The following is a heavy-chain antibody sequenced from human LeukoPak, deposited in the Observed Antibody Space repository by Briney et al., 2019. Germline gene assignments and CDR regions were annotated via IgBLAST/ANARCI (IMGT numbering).Heavy chain of an antibody. J-gene: IGHJ2*01. D-gene: IGHD3-22*01. CDR1: GGSISSGSYD. CDR2: IYTSGST. Sequence: SQTLSLTCTVSGGSISSGSYDWSWIRQPAGEGLEWIGRIYTSGSTNYNPSLKSRVTISVDTSKNQFSLKLSSVTAADTAVYYCARDPPYYYDSSGFDLWGRGTLVTVSS. V-gene: IGHV4-61*02. CDR3: ARDPPYYYDSSGFDL.